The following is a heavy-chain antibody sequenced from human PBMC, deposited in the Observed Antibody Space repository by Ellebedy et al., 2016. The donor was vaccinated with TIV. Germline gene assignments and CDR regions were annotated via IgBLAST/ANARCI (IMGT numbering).Heavy chain of an antibody. V-gene: IGHV1-46*01. D-gene: IGHD3-16*02. Sequence: ASVKVSXKASGGTFSSYAISWVRQAPGQGLEWMGIINPSGGSTSYAQKFQGRVTMTRDTSTSTVYMELSSLRSEDTAVYYCARDLGELSLVDYWGQGTLVTVSS. CDR3: ARDLGELSLVDY. J-gene: IGHJ4*02. CDR2: INPSGGST. CDR1: GGTFSSYA.